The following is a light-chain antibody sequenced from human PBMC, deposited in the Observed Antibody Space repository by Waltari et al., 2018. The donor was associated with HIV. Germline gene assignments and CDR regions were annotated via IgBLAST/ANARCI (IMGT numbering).Light chain of an antibody. V-gene: IGLV4-69*01. CDR1: SGHINYV. Sequence: QVVLTQPPSASASLGASVKLTCTLSSGHINYVLAWHQQQPKQGPPFLMKLNSDGLHSKGDGIPDRFSGSSSGAERYLTISSLQSEDEGDYFCQTWGTGIQVFGGGTRLTVL. CDR2: LNSDGLH. J-gene: IGLJ2*01. CDR3: QTWGTGIQV.